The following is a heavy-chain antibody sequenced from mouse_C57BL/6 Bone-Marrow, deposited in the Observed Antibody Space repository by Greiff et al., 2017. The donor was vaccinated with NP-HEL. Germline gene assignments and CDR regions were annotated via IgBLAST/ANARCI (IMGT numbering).Heavy chain of an antibody. J-gene: IGHJ4*01. Sequence: VHVKQSGPELVKPGASVKMSCKASGYTFTDYNMHWVKQSHGKSLEWIGYINPNNGGTSYNQKFKGKATLTVNKSSSTAYMELRSLTSEDSAVYYCASPVYYGSSYDAMDYWGQGTSVTVSS. V-gene: IGHV1-22*01. D-gene: IGHD1-1*01. CDR3: ASPVYYGSSYDAMDY. CDR1: GYTFTDYN. CDR2: INPNNGGT.